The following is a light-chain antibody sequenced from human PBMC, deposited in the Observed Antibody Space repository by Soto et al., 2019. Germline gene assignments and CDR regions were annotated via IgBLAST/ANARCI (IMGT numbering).Light chain of an antibody. Sequence: EIVLTQSPGTLSLSPGERATLSCRASLSVSSSYLAWYQQKPGQAPRLLIYGASSRATGIPDRFSGSGSGTDFTLTISRLEPEDFAVYYCQQYGRSGYTFGQGTKLEIK. CDR3: QQYGRSGYT. V-gene: IGKV3-20*01. J-gene: IGKJ2*01. CDR1: LSVSSSY. CDR2: GAS.